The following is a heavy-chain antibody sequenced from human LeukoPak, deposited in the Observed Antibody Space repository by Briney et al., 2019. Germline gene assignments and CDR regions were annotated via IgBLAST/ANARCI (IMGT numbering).Heavy chain of an antibody. CDR1: GFTFSSYS. D-gene: IGHD4-11*01. V-gene: IGHV3-21*01. Sequence: PGGSLRLSCAASGFTFSSYSMNWVRQAPGKGLEWVSSISSSSSYIYYADSVKGRFTISRDNAKNSLYLQMNSLRAEDTAVYYCAREMTTVTPDAFDIWGQGTMVTVSS. CDR2: ISSSSSYI. CDR3: AREMTTVTPDAFDI. J-gene: IGHJ3*02.